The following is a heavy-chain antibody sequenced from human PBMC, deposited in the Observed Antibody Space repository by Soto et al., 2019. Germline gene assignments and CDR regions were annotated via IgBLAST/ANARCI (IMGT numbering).Heavy chain of an antibody. V-gene: IGHV4-39*01. D-gene: IGHD6-13*01. J-gene: IGHJ2*01. Sequence: QLQLQESGPGLVKPSETLSLTCAVSGGSISSSSHYWGWIRQTPGKGLEWIGSIYYRGNTYYIPSLKSRVTISVDTSKNQFSLKLTSVTAADTAVYYCARHGAEAGTNWYFDLWGRGTLVTVSP. CDR3: ARHGAEAGTNWYFDL. CDR2: IYYRGNT. CDR1: GGSISSSSHY.